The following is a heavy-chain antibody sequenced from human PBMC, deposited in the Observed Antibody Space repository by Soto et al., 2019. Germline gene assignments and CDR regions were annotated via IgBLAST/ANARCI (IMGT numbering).Heavy chain of an antibody. J-gene: IGHJ3*02. CDR1: GGTFSSYA. Sequence: QVQLVQSGAEVKKPGSSVKVSCKASGGTFSSYAISWVRQAPGQGLEWMGGIIPIFGTANYAQKFQGRVTITADESTSTAYMELSSLRSEDTAVYYCAREPYCSSTSCYPTDAFDIWGLGTMVTVSS. CDR3: AREPYCSSTSCYPTDAFDI. V-gene: IGHV1-69*01. CDR2: IIPIFGTA. D-gene: IGHD2-2*01.